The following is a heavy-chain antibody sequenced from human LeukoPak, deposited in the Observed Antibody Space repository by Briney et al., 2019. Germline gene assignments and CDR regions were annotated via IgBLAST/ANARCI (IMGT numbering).Heavy chain of an antibody. CDR3: ARAAGDGDYVPLDY. J-gene: IGHJ4*02. CDR1: GGTFSSYA. D-gene: IGHD4-17*01. Sequence: SVKVSCKASGGTFSSYAISWVRQAPGQGLEWMGGIIPIFGTANYAQKFQGRVTITADESTSTAYMELSSLRAEDTAVYYCARAAGDGDYVPLDYWGQGTLVTVSS. CDR2: IIPIFGTA. V-gene: IGHV1-69*13.